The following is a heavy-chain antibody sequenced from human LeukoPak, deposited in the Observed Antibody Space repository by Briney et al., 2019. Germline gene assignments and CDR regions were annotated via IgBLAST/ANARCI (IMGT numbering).Heavy chain of an antibody. D-gene: IGHD2-15*01. CDR1: GYSISSGYY. Sequence: SETLSLTCAVSGYSISSGYYWGWIRQPPGKGLGWIGSIYHSGSTYYNPSLKSRVTISVDTSKNQFSLKLSSVTAADTAVYYCARERGYCSGGSCNWFDPWGQGTLVTVSS. J-gene: IGHJ5*02. CDR3: ARERGYCSGGSCNWFDP. V-gene: IGHV4-38-2*02. CDR2: IYHSGST.